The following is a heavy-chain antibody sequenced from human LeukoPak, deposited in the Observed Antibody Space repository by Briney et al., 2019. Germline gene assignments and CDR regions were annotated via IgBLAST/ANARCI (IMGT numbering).Heavy chain of an antibody. V-gene: IGHV4-34*01. D-gene: IGHD1-7*01. Sequence: SETLSLTCAVYGGSFSGYYWSWIRQPPGKGLEWIGEINHSGSTNYNPSLKSRVTISVDTSKNQFSLKLSSVTAADTAVYYCARVGGPELVIDYWGQGTLVTVSS. CDR2: INHSGST. J-gene: IGHJ4*02. CDR3: ARVGGPELVIDY. CDR1: GGSFSGYY.